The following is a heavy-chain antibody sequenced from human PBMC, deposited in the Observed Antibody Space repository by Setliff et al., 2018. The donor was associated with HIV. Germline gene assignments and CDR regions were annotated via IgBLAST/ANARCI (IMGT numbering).Heavy chain of an antibody. CDR3: ARDTGVNVAPDGRGYHTFDF. CDR1: GSSISSNSY. CDR2: IYHRGGT. V-gene: IGHV4-38-2*02. D-gene: IGHD2-8*02. Sequence: KTSETLSLTCSVSGSSISSNSYWWAWIRQPPGKGLEYIGTIYHRGGTFNNPSLKSRVVMSVDTSKNQLSLKLTSVTAADTATYYCARDTGVNVAPDGRGYHTFDFWGRGTMVTVSS. J-gene: IGHJ3*01.